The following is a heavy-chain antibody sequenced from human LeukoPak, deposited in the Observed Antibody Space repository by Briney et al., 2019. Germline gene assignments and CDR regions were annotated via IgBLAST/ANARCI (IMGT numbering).Heavy chain of an antibody. D-gene: IGHD3-16*01. CDR2: IYTSGST. J-gene: IGHJ5*02. CDR3: ARQGGPTRSWFDP. CDR1: GGSISSYY. V-gene: IGHV4-4*09. Sequence: SETLSLTCTVSGGSISSYYWSWIRQPPGKGLEWIGYIYTSGSTNYNPSLKSRVTISVDTSKNQFSLKLSSVTAADTAVYYCARQGGPTRSWFDPWGQGTLVTVSS.